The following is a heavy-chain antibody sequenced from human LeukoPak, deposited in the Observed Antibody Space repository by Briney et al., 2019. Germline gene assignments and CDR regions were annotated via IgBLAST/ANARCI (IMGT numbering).Heavy chain of an antibody. CDR1: GFTFRSYA. CDR3: AIVVAARQGTIDP. J-gene: IGHJ5*02. D-gene: IGHD6-6*01. CDR2: SGSGGTT. V-gene: IGHV3-23*01. Sequence: GGSLRLSCAASGFTFRSYALNGVRQAPGKGWEWVSASGSGGTTYYADSVKGRFTISRDNSKSTIYVQMNSLRAEDTAVYYCAIVVAARQGTIDPWGQGTLVTISS.